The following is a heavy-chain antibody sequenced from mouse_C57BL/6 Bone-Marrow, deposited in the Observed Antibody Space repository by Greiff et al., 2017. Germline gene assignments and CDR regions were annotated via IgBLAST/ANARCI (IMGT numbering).Heavy chain of an antibody. CDR3: ARLNWDVGYFDY. J-gene: IGHJ2*01. Sequence: VMLVESGAELARPGASVKLSCKASGYTFTSYGISWVKQRTGQGLEWIGEIYPRSGNTYYNEKFKGKATLTVEKSSSTVYLELSRLTSDDSAVYYCARLNWDVGYFDYWGQGTTLTVSS. D-gene: IGHD4-1*01. V-gene: IGHV1-81*01. CDR2: IYPRSGNT. CDR1: GYTFTSYG.